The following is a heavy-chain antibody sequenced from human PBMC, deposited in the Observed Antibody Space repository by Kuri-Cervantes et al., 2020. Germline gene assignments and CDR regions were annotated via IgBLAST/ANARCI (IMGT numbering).Heavy chain of an antibody. Sequence: ASVKVSCKASGYTFTGYYMHWVRQAPGQGLEWMGWINPNSGGTNYAQKFQGRVTMTRDTSISTAYMEPSRLRSDDTAVYYCSRDQGSSGWYRVAQAEYFQHWGQGTLVTVSS. D-gene: IGHD6-19*01. CDR1: GYTFTGYY. V-gene: IGHV1-2*02. CDR3: SRDQGSSGWYRVAQAEYFQH. CDR2: INPNSGGT. J-gene: IGHJ1*01.